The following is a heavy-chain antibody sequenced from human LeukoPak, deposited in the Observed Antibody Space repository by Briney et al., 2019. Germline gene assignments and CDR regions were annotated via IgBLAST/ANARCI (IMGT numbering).Heavy chain of an antibody. CDR3: ARQESGVVY. V-gene: IGHV1-46*01. J-gene: IGHJ4*02. CDR1: GYTFTSYY. D-gene: IGHD3-10*01. Sequence: PRASVKVSCKASGYTFTSYYMHWVRQAPGQGLEWMGIINPSGGSTSYAQKFQGRVTMTRDTSISTAYMELSRLRSDDTAVYYCARQESGVVYWGQGTLVTVSS. CDR2: INPSGGST.